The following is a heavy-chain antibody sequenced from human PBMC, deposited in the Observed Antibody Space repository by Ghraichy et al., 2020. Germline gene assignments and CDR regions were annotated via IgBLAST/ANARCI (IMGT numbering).Heavy chain of an antibody. D-gene: IGHD1-26*01. Sequence: ASVKVSCKASGYTFTDYYMHWVRQAPGQGLEWMGIINPRGGSATYAQKFQGRVIMTKDTSTSTVYMELSSLRSEDTAVYYCFSGSYSAFDIWGQGTMVIVSS. V-gene: IGHV1-46*01. CDR2: INPRGGSA. J-gene: IGHJ3*02. CDR1: GYTFTDYY. CDR3: FSGSYSAFDI.